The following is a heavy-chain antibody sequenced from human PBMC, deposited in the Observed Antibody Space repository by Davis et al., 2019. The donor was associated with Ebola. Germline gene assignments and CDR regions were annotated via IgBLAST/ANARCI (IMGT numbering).Heavy chain of an antibody. CDR3: AKIPYSGYHLVYYYYGMDV. D-gene: IGHD5-12*01. Sequence: HTGGSLRLSCAASGFTFSSYWMHWVRHAPGKGLVWVSRINSDGSSTSYADSVKGRFTISRDNAKNTLYLQMNSLRAEDTAVYYCAKIPYSGYHLVYYYYGMDVWGQGTTVTVSS. CDR2: INSDGSST. CDR1: GFTFSSYW. J-gene: IGHJ6*02. V-gene: IGHV3-74*01.